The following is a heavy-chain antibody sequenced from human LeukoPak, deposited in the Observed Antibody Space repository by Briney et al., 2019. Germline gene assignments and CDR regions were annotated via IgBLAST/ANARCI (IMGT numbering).Heavy chain of an antibody. D-gene: IGHD4-11*01. Sequence: SETLSLTCTVSGGSISSTTHYWSWIRQSPGKGLEWIGSMHYSGSTYYNPSLKSRVTISVDTSKNQFSLKLSSVTAADTAVYYCARHITVTTGSHDAFDIWGQGTMVTVSS. CDR2: MHYSGST. J-gene: IGHJ3*02. V-gene: IGHV4-39*01. CDR3: ARHITVTTGSHDAFDI. CDR1: GGSISSTTHY.